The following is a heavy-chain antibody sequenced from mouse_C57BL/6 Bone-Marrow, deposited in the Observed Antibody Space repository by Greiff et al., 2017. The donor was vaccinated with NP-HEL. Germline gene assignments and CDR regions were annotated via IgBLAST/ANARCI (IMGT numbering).Heavy chain of an antibody. CDR2: ISYDGSN. CDR3: ARDPFYSYYAMDY. V-gene: IGHV3-6*01. CDR1: GYSITSGYY. J-gene: IGHJ4*01. Sequence: EVQLQQSGPGLVKPSQSLSLTCSVTGYSITSGYYWNWIRQFPGNKLEWMGYISYDGSNNYNPSLKNRISITRDTSKNQFFLKLNSVTTEDTATYYCARDPFYSYYAMDYWGQGTSVTVSS. D-gene: IGHD2-1*01.